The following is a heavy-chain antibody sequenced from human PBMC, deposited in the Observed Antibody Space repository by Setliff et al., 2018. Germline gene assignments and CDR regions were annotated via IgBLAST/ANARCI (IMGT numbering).Heavy chain of an antibody. J-gene: IGHJ4*02. CDR1: GGSVGNSHYY. V-gene: IGHV4-61*02. D-gene: IGHD3-10*01. CDR2: IYTTWST. CDR3: ARESATIGEFPLYYFDK. Sequence: TSETLSLTCTVSGGSVGNSHYYWSWIRQPAGKGLEWIGRIYTTWSTNYNPSLKSRVTISLDTSKNQFSLNLTSVTAADTAVYYCARESATIGEFPLYYFDKWGQGIPVTVSS.